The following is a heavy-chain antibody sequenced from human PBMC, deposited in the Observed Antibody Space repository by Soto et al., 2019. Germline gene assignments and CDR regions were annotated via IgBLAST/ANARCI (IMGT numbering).Heavy chain of an antibody. CDR3: AKLGCYDFSCFSSIKFNLFDP. Sequence: EVQLLESGGGLVQPGGSLRLSCVASGFSFSSYAMSWVRQAPGKGLEWVSGISGSGGSAFHADSVRGRFTVSRDNPNHFLYLETHSLRSEDTAIYYCAKLGCYDFSCFSSIKFNLFDPCGRGTLVTVSS. J-gene: IGHJ5*02. D-gene: IGHD3-3*01. V-gene: IGHV3-23*01. CDR2: ISGSGGSA. CDR1: GFSFSSYA.